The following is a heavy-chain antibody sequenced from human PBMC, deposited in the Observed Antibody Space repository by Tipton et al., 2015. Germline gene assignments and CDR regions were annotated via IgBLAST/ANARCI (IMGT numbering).Heavy chain of an antibody. CDR3: ARRYYDSSGYFDY. V-gene: IGHV3-7*01. CDR2: IKPDGSGQ. D-gene: IGHD3-22*01. Sequence: SLRLSCTPSGFIFGDYSVTWVRQAPGKGLEWVGNIKPDGSGQYYVDSVKGRFTFSRDNAKNSMYLQMNSLRAEDTAVFYCARRYYDSSGYFDYWGQGTLVTVSS. J-gene: IGHJ4*02. CDR1: GFIFGDYS.